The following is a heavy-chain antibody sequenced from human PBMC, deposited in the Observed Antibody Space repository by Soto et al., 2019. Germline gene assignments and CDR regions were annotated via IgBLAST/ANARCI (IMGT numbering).Heavy chain of an antibody. CDR2: IYYSGST. Sequence: SETLSLTCAVYGGSGGSFSGYYWSWIRQPPGKGLEWIGYIYYSGSTYYNPSLKSRVTISVDTSKNQFSLKLSSVTAADTAVYYCARDRGIAAAGTYYYGMDVWGQGTTVTVSS. J-gene: IGHJ6*02. CDR1: GGSGGSFSGYY. CDR3: ARDRGIAAAGTYYYGMDV. V-gene: IGHV4-31*11. D-gene: IGHD6-13*01.